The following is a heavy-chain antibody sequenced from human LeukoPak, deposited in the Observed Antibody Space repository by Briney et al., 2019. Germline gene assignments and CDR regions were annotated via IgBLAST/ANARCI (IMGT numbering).Heavy chain of an antibody. J-gene: IGHJ4*02. CDR2: VNSDGSWT. CDR1: GNYW. D-gene: IGHD2/OR15-2a*01. V-gene: IGHV3-74*01. CDR3: VSFYETY. Sequence: GGSLRLSCAASGNYWMHWVRQAPGKGLVWASHVNSDGSWTSHADSVKGRFTISKDNAKNTVYLQMNNLRTEDTAVYYCVSFYETYWGRGTLVTVSS.